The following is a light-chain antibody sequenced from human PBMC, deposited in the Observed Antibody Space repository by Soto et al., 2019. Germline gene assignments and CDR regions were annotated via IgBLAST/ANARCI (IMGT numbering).Light chain of an antibody. CDR3: QQYHYWPIT. Sequence: EIVMTQSPATLSASPVERVTLSCRASQSVASSVAWYQQKPGQAPRLILYGASTRATGFPARFSGSGSGTEFTLTIRSLQSEDFAVYLCQQYHYWPITFGQGTRLEIK. CDR2: GAS. J-gene: IGKJ5*01. V-gene: IGKV3-15*01. CDR1: QSVASS.